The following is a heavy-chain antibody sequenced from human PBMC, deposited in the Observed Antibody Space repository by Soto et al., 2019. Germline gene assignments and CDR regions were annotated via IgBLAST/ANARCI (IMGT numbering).Heavy chain of an antibody. CDR2: INDSGNI. CDR3: ARGLILWFGELSRRGGYYYYMDV. J-gene: IGHJ6*03. V-gene: IGHV4-34*01. D-gene: IGHD3-10*01. CDR1: GGSFSGYQ. Sequence: SETLSLTCAVYGGSFSGYQWTWIRQTPGKGLEWIGEINDSGNINYNPSLKSRVTILVDTAKKQISLKLSSVTAADAAVYYCARGLILWFGELSRRGGYYYYMDVWGKGTSVTVSS.